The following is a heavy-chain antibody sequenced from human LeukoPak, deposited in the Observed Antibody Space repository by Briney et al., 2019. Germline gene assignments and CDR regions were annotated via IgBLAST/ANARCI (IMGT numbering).Heavy chain of an antibody. CDR3: AKDVDYAPDYSYMDV. Sequence: GGSLRLSCAASGFTFSSYGMHWVRQAPGKGLEWVAVISYDGSNKYYADSVKGRFTISRDNSKNTLYLQMNSLRAEDTAVYYCAKDVDYAPDYSYMDVWGKGTTVTVSS. D-gene: IGHD4/OR15-4a*01. V-gene: IGHV3-30*18. CDR2: ISYDGSNK. CDR1: GFTFSSYG. J-gene: IGHJ6*03.